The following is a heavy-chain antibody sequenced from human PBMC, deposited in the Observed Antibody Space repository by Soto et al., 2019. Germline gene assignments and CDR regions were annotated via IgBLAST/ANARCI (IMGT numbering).Heavy chain of an antibody. J-gene: IGHJ4*01. CDR1: AFTFINAW. V-gene: IGHV3-15*01. D-gene: IGHD6-13*01. CDR3: TTRQAAAGSG. CDR2: IKSKTDGGTT. Sequence: WGSLRLSCAASAFTFINAWIIFFRHSPGKGLEWVGRIKSKTDGGTTDYAAPVKGRFTISRDDSKNTLYLQMNSLKTEDTAVYYCTTRQAAAGSGWGQGTLVTVSS.